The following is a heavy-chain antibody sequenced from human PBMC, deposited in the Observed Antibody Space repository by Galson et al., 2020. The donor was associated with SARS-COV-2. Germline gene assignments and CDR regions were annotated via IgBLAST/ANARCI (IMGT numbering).Heavy chain of an antibody. D-gene: IGHD3-10*01. CDR3: ARQVSGSGYYYDY. CDR1: GGSLSSGTSY. Sequence: SETLSLTCAVSGGSLSSGTSYWDWIRQPPGKGLDWIGSIYDSGSTFYSPSLKSRVIISVDTSTNQFSLTLSSVTAADTAVYYCARQVSGSGYYYDYWGQGTLVTVSS. CDR2: IYDSGST. V-gene: IGHV4-39*01. J-gene: IGHJ4*02.